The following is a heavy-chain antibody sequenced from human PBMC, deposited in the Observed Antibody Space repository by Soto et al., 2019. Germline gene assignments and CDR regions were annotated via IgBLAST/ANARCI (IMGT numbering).Heavy chain of an antibody. CDR3: VRDSGQYYYGWGFLSQYYYYYXMDA. J-gene: IGHJ6*02. Sequence: PGGSLRLSCAASGFTFSSYSMNWLRQAPGKGLEWVSYISSSSSTIYYADSVKGRFTISRDNAKNSLYLQMNSLKDEDTAVYYCVRDSGQYYYGWGFLSQYYYYYXMDAWAQRTTVTVSS. CDR2: ISSSSSTI. D-gene: IGHD3-10*01. V-gene: IGHV3-48*02. CDR1: GFTFSSYS.